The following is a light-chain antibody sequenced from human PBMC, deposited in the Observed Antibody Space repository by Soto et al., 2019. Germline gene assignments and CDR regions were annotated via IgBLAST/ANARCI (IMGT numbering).Light chain of an antibody. J-gene: IGKJ1*01. V-gene: IGKV3-20*01. CDR1: QSVTSNY. Sequence: EVVLTQSPGTVSLSPGERATLSCRASQSVTSNYLAWYQQKPGQAPRLLIYAASSRATGIPDRFSGSGSGTDFTLSISRLEPEDFAVYCCHQYGSSITWTFGQGTKVEIK. CDR3: HQYGSSITWT. CDR2: AAS.